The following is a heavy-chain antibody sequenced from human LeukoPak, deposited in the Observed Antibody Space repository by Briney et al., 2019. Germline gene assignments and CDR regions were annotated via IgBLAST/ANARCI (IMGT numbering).Heavy chain of an antibody. CDR3: ARAGRKDWFDP. D-gene: IGHD1-26*01. CDR1: GYTFTGYY. J-gene: IGHJ5*02. CDR2: INPNSGGT. Sequence: GASVKVSCKASGYTFTGYYMHWVRQAPGQGLEWMGWINPNSGGTNYAQKFQGRVTMTRHTSISTAYMELSRLRSDDTDVDYGARAGRKDWFDPWGQGNLVTVSS. V-gene: IGHV1-2*02.